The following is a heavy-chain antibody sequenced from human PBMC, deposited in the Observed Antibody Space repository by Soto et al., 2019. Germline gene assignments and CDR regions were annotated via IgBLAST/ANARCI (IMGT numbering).Heavy chain of an antibody. CDR1: GFTFNKCA. D-gene: IGHD2-21*01. CDR3: AKDGGGDGYNPTRFDQ. Sequence: GGSLRLSCAASGFTFNKCAMSWVRQAPGKGLEWVSGLRGTGATTFYADSVRGRFTISRDNSKNTLYLQMNSLRAEDTALYYCAKDGGGDGYNPTRFDQWVQRTMVTVSS. J-gene: IGHJ4*02. CDR2: LRGTGATT. V-gene: IGHV3-23*01.